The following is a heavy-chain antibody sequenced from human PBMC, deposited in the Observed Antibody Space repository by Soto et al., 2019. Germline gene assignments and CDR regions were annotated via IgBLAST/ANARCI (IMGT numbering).Heavy chain of an antibody. J-gene: IGHJ4*02. Sequence: EVQLVESGGGLVQPGGSLRLSCAASGFSLSSYWMSWVRQAPGKGLEWVANMNQDGSESDYVGSVKGRFTFTRDNAKNSLYLTRNSLSAEDTAVYYCARLSTSAGRRDLACWGQGNLVTVSS. V-gene: IGHV3-7*01. CDR2: MNQDGSES. CDR1: GFSLSSYW. CDR3: ARLSTSAGRRDLAC.